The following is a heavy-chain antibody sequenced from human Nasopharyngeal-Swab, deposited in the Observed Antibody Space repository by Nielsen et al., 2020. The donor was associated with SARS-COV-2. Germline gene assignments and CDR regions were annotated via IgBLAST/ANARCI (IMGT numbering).Heavy chain of an antibody. CDR3: AVIPPCRWYFDY. V-gene: IGHV4-59*01. D-gene: IGHD2-21*01. CDR1: GGSIRDYF. J-gene: IGHJ4*02. Sequence: SETLSLTCTVAGGSIRDYFWSWIRQPPGRGLEWIGYIYYSGSTNYNPSLETRVTMSVDTSKNQFSLNLSSVTAAAPALYYCAVIPPCRWYFDYWGQGTLVTVSS. CDR2: IYYSGST.